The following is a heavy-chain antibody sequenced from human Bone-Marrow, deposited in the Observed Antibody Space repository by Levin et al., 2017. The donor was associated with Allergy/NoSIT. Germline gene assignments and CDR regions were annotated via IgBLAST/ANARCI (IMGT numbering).Heavy chain of an antibody. V-gene: IGHV4-38-2*01. CDR3: ARAEGYSSGWYFDY. J-gene: IGHJ4*02. CDR1: GYSISSGYY. Sequence: SETLSLTCAVSGYSISSGYYWGWIRQPPGKGLEWIGSIYHSGSTYYNPSLKSRVTISVDTSKNQFSLKLSSVTAADTAVYYCARAEGYSSGWYFDYWGQGTLVTVSS. D-gene: IGHD6-19*01. CDR2: IYHSGST.